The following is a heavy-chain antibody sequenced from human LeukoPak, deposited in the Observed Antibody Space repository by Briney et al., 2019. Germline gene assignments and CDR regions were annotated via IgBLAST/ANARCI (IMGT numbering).Heavy chain of an antibody. J-gene: IGHJ6*03. D-gene: IGHD3-10*01. CDR1: GGSFSGYY. V-gene: IGHV4-34*01. CDR3: ARERYYGSGRKTWGHYMEV. CDR2: INHSGST. Sequence: PSETLSLIRAVYGGSFSGYYWSWIPQPPGKGPEWIGEINHSGSTNYNPPLKSRVTISVDTSKNQFSLKLSSVTAADTAVYYCARERYYGSGRKTWGHYMEVWGKGTTVTV.